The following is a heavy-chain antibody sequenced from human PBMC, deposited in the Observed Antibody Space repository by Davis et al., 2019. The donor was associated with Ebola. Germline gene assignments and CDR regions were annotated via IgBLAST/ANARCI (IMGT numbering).Heavy chain of an antibody. CDR1: GFTFSSYS. J-gene: IGHJ5*02. D-gene: IGHD3-22*01. V-gene: IGHV3-23*01. Sequence: PGGSLRLPCVASGFTFSSYSFNWVRQPPGKGLEWVSQISVRTDDTHYADSVKGRFTISKDYSKNTVYLQMNSLRVEDTAVYYCVRSQGYFSWFDPWGQGTLVTVSS. CDR3: VRSQGYFSWFDP. CDR2: ISVRTDDT.